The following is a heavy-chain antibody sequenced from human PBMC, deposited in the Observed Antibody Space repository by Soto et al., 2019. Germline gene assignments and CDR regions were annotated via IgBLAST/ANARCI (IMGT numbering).Heavy chain of an antibody. D-gene: IGHD5-12*01. V-gene: IGHV1-69*18. CDR2: IIPIFGTA. J-gene: IGHJ6*02. CDR3: GRAFSEGYPYYYYGMDV. CDR1: GGTFSSYA. Sequence: QVQLVQSGAEVKKPGSSVKVSCKASGGTFSSYAISWVRQAPGQGLEWMGRIIPIFGTANYAQKFQGRVTITADESTSTAYMELSSLRSEDTAAYYCGRAFSEGYPYYYYGMDVWGQGTTVTVSS.